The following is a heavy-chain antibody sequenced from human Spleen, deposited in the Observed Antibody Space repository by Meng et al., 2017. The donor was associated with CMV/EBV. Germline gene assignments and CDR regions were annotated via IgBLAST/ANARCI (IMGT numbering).Heavy chain of an antibody. Sequence: MSWVRQAPGEGLQWVGRIETQRYGGTTHYAAPVKGRFTILRDDSKSTLYLHMSSLIFGDTAVYYCTRVGYDTLTADYRGEFDMWGQGTMVTVSS. CDR2: IETQRYGGTT. V-gene: IGHV3-15*04. J-gene: IGHJ3*02. D-gene: IGHD3-9*01. CDR3: TRVGYDTLTADYRGEFDM.